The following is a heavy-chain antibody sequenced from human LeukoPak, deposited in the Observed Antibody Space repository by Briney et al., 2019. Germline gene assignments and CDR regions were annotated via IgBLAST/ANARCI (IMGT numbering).Heavy chain of an antibody. Sequence: GGSLRLSCAASGFTFSSYGMHWVRQAPGKGLEWVSLIWYDGSNKYYADSVKSRFTISRDNSKNTLYLQMNSLRAEDTAVYYCARDWGKGDYWGQGTLVTVSS. CDR1: GFTFSSYG. V-gene: IGHV3-33*01. CDR2: IWYDGSNK. CDR3: ARDWGKGDY. D-gene: IGHD3-16*01. J-gene: IGHJ4*02.